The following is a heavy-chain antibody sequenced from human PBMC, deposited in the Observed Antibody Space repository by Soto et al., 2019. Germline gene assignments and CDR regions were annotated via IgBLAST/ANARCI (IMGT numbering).Heavy chain of an antibody. CDR2: IWYDGSNK. CDR3: ARVNTIFGVVIMYYGMDV. V-gene: IGHV3-33*01. Sequence: QVQLVESGGGVVQPGRSLRLSCAASGFTFSSYGMHWVRQAPGKGLEWVAVIWYDGSNKYYADSVKGRFTISRDNSNDTLYLQMNSLRAEDTAVYYCARVNTIFGVVIMYYGMDVWGQGTTVTVSS. D-gene: IGHD3-3*01. J-gene: IGHJ6*02. CDR1: GFTFSSYG.